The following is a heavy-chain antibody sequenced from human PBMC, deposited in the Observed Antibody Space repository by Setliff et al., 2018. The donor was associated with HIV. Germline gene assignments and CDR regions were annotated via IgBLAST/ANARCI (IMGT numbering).Heavy chain of an antibody. CDR1: GGPFRSSSYY. Sequence: SETLSLTCTVSGGPFRSSSYYWGWIRQPPGKGLEWIGILRPSGNTYYNPSLKSRVPISVYTSKNQFSLNLSSVTAADTAVYYCARHGAFYSYYYMDVWGTGTTVTVSS. J-gene: IGHJ6*03. CDR2: LRPSGNT. V-gene: IGHV4-39*01. D-gene: IGHD2-21*01. CDR3: ARHGAFYSYYYMDV.